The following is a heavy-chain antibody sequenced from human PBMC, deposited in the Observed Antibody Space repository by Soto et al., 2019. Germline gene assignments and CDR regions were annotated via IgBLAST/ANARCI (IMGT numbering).Heavy chain of an antibody. CDR3: AKGGLGSLPPDS. CDR1: GFTFSSYA. Sequence: PGGSLRLSCIPSGFTFSSYAMSWVRQAPGKGLQWVSGISGSGSSTYYADSVKGRFTISRDNSKNTLYLQMNSLRAEDTAVYYCAKGGLGSLPPDSWGQGTLVTVSS. V-gene: IGHV3-23*01. J-gene: IGHJ4*02. D-gene: IGHD2-15*01. CDR2: ISGSGSST.